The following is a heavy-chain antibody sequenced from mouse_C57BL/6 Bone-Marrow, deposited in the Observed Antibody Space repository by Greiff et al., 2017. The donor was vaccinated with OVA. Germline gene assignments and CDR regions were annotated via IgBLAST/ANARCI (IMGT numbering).Heavy chain of an antibody. J-gene: IGHJ2*01. D-gene: IGHD2-14*01. CDR1: GYTFTSYW. V-gene: IGHV1-52*01. CDR2: IDPSDSET. Sequence: QVQLQQPGAELVRPGSSVKLSCKASGYTFTSYWMHWVKQRPIQGLEWIGNIDPSDSETHYNQKFKDKATLTVDKSSSTAYMQLSSLTSEDAAVYYCARRGPYYREYWGQGTTLTVSS. CDR3: ARRGPYYREY.